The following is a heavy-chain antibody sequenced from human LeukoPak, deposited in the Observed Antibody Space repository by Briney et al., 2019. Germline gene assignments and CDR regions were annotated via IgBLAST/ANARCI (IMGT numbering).Heavy chain of an antibody. D-gene: IGHD5-18*01. Sequence: SETLSLTCAVYGASFSGYYWSWIRQPPGKGLEWIGEINHSGSTNYNPSLKSRVTIPVETSKNQFSLKLSSVTAADTAVYYCASSFSRHSYGYRKWGQGTLVTVSS. J-gene: IGHJ4*02. CDR3: ASSFSRHSYGYRK. CDR2: INHSGST. V-gene: IGHV4-34*01. CDR1: GASFSGYY.